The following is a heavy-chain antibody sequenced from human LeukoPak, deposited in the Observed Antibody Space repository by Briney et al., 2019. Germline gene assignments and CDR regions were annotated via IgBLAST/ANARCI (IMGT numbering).Heavy chain of an antibody. CDR2: INHSGSI. CDR1: GGSFSGYY. D-gene: IGHD1-26*01. J-gene: IGHJ4*02. Sequence: SETLSLTCTVYGGSFSGYYWSWIRQPPGRGLEWIGEINHSGSINYNPSLKSRITISVDTSKNQFSLKLSSVTAADTAVYYCARARSGKWGFDYWGQGTLVTVSS. CDR3: ARARSGKWGFDY. V-gene: IGHV4-34*01.